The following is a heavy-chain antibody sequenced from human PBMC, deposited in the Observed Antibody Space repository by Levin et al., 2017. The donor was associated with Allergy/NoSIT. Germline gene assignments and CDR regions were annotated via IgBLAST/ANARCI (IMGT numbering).Heavy chain of an antibody. CDR1: GYTFTGYY. V-gene: IGHV1-2*04. CDR3: ARDRATVTTPNYYYDGMDG. Sequence: GESLKISCQASGYTFTGYYMHWVRQAPGQGLEWMGWINPNSGGTNYAQTFQGWVTMTRDTFISTAYMELSRLRSDDTAVYYCARDRATVTTPNYYYDGMDGWGQGTTVTVSS. J-gene: IGHJ6*02. CDR2: INPNSGGT. D-gene: IGHD4-11*01.